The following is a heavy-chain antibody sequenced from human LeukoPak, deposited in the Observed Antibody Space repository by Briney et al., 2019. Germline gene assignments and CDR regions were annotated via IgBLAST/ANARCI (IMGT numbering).Heavy chain of an antibody. V-gene: IGHV3-30*18. D-gene: IGHD2-15*01. CDR2: ISYDGSNK. J-gene: IGHJ4*02. CDR1: GFTFSSYG. CDR3: AKGRSVVVAALLDY. Sequence: GSLRLSCAASGFTFSSYGMHWVRQAPGKGLEWVAVISYDGSNKYYADSVKGRFTISRDNSKNTLYLQMNSLRAEDTAVYYCAKGRSVVVAALLDYWGQGTLVTVSS.